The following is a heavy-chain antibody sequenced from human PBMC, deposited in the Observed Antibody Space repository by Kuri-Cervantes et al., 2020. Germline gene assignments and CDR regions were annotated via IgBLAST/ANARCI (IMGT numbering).Heavy chain of an antibody. J-gene: IGHJ5*02. V-gene: IGHV1-2*02. CDR1: GYTFTGYY. D-gene: IGHD2-15*01. CDR2: INPNSVGR. CDR3: ARDRRRPYCSCCSCYSGGWFDP. Sequence: ASVKVSCKASGYTFTGYYMRWVRQAPGQGLEWMGWINPNSVGRNYAQKFQGRVTMTRDTSISTAYMELSRLRSDDTAVYYCARDRRRPYCSCCSCYSGGWFDPWGQGTLVTVSS.